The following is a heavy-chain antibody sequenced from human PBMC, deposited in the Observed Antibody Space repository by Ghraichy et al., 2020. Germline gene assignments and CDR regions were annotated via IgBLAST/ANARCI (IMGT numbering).Heavy chain of an antibody. CDR1: GFTFSSYG. CDR3: ARSMVRGYYYVDY. D-gene: IGHD3-10*01. Sequence: GGYLRLSCAASGFTFSSYGMHWVRQAPGKGLEWVAVIWYDGSNKYYADSVKGRFTISRDNSKNTLYLQMNSLRAEDTAVYYCARSMVRGYYYVDYWGQGTLVTVSS. V-gene: IGHV3-33*01. CDR2: IWYDGSNK. J-gene: IGHJ4*02.